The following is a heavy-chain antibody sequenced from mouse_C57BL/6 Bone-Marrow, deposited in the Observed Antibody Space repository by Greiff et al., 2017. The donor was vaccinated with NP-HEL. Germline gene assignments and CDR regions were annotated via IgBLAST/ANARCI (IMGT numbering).Heavy chain of an antibody. V-gene: IGHV7-3*01. D-gene: IGHD2-4*01. CDR3: ARSIYYDYADDPFYAMDY. CDR2: IRNKATGYTT. CDR1: GFTFTDHS. Sequence: EVQGVESGGGLVQPGGSLSLSCAASGFTFTDHSMSWVRQPPGKALEWLGFIRNKATGYTTDYSASVKGRFTISRDNAQSILYLQMNALRAEDSATYYCARSIYYDYADDPFYAMDYWGQGTSVTVSA. J-gene: IGHJ4*01.